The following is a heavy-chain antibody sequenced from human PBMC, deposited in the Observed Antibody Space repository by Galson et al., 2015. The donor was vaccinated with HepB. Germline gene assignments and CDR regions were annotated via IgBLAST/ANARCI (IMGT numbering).Heavy chain of an antibody. V-gene: IGHV1-69*13. Sequence: SVKVSCKASGGAFSSYAISWVRQAPGQGLEWMGGIIPIFGTANYAQKFQGRVTITADESTSTAYMELSSLRSEDTAVYYCARAGYSSSQGNYFDYWGQGTLVTVSS. CDR2: IIPIFGTA. D-gene: IGHD6-13*01. CDR1: GGAFSSYA. CDR3: ARAGYSSSQGNYFDY. J-gene: IGHJ4*02.